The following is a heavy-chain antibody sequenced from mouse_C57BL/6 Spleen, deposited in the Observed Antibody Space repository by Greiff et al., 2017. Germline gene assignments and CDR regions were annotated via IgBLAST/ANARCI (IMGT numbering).Heavy chain of an antibody. J-gene: IGHJ4*01. Sequence: VQLQQPGAELVKPGASVKLSCKASGYTFTSYWMHWVKQRPGQGLEWIGMIHPNSGSTNYNEKFKSKATLTVDKSSSTAYMQLSSLTSEDSAVYYCASEGYYSNYDAMDYWGQGTSVTVSS. V-gene: IGHV1-64*01. CDR2: IHPNSGST. CDR1: GYTFTSYW. D-gene: IGHD2-5*01. CDR3: ASEGYYSNYDAMDY.